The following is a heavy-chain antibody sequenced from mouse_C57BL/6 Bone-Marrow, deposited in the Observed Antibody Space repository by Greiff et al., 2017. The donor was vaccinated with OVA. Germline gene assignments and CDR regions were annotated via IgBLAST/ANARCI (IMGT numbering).Heavy chain of an antibody. D-gene: IGHD2-3*01. CDR3: ARDGYYLYYFDY. J-gene: IGHJ2*01. V-gene: IGHV1-81*01. CDR1: GYTFTSYG. CDR2: IYPRSGNT. Sequence: QVQLQQSGAELARPGASVQLSCKASGYTFTSYGISWVKQRTGQGLEWIGEIYPRSGNTYYNEKFKGKATLTADKSSSTAYMELRSLTSEDSAVYFCARDGYYLYYFDYWGQGTTLTVSS.